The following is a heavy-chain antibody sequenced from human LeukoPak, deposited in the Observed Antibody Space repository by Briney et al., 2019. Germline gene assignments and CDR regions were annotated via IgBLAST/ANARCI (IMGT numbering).Heavy chain of an antibody. CDR3: ARDRRYGSGSYYANFDY. V-gene: IGHV4-61*02. CDR1: GGSISSGSYY. Sequence: SQTLSLTCTVSGGSISSGSYYWSWIRQPAGKGLEWIGRIYTSGSTNYNPSLKSRVTISVDTSKNQFSLKLSSVTAADTAVYYCARDRRYGSGSYYANFDYWGQGTLVTVSS. J-gene: IGHJ4*02. D-gene: IGHD3-10*01. CDR2: IYTSGST.